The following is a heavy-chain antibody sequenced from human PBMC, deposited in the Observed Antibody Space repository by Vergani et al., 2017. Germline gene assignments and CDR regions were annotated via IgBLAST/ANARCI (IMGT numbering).Heavy chain of an antibody. V-gene: IGHV3-21*01. Sequence: EVPLVESGGGLVKPGGSLRLSCAASGFTFSSYSMNWVRQAPGKGLEWVSSISSSSSYIYYADSVKGRFTISRDNAKNSLYLQMNSLRAEDTAVYYCAREIIAAAGTYYFDYWGQGTLVTVSS. J-gene: IGHJ4*02. D-gene: IGHD6-13*01. CDR1: GFTFSSYS. CDR3: AREIIAAAGTYYFDY. CDR2: ISSSSSYI.